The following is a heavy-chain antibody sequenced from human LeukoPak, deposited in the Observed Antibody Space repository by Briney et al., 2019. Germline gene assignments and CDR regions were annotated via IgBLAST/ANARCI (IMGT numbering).Heavy chain of an antibody. V-gene: IGHV1-2*02. CDR2: INPNSGGT. D-gene: IGHD1-26*01. CDR3: ARVNEELYGLFDY. Sequence: RASVKVSCKASGYTFTGYYMHWVRQAPGQGLEWMGWINPNSGGTNYAQKFQGRVTMTRDTSISTAYMELSRLRSDDTAVYYCARVNEELYGLFDYWGQGTLVTVSS. J-gene: IGHJ4*02. CDR1: GYTFTGYY.